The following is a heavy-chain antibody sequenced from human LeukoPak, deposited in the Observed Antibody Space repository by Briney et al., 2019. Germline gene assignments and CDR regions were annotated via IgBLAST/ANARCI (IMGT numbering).Heavy chain of an antibody. D-gene: IGHD3-3*02. CDR1: GGSISSYY. V-gene: IGHV4-59*12. Sequence: PSETLSLTCTVSGGSISSYYWTWIRQPPGKGLEWIGYMFYSGSSNYNPSLRSRVTISVDTSKNQISLKLSSVTAADTAVYYCARSAFEYFQHWGQGTLVTVSS. J-gene: IGHJ1*01. CDR2: MFYSGSS. CDR3: ARSAFEYFQH.